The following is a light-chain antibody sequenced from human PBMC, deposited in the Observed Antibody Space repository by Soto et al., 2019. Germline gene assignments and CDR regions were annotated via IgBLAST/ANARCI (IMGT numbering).Light chain of an antibody. Sequence: DIQMTQSPSSLSASVEDRVTVTCRASQGIYNFLAWYQQKPGQVPKLLIYAASTLQFGVPSRFSGSGSGTDFTLTISSLQPEDVATYYCQNYKSVPLTFGGGTKVEVK. J-gene: IGKJ4*01. CDR1: QGIYNF. V-gene: IGKV1-27*01. CDR3: QNYKSVPLT. CDR2: AAS.